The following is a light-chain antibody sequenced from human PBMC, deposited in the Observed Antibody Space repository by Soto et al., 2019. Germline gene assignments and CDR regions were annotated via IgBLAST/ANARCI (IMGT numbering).Light chain of an antibody. Sequence: EIVLTQSPATLSLSPGERATLSCRASQSVSSFLAWYQHKPGQAPRLLIYDASNRATGIPARFSGSGSGTDFTLTISSLEPEDFVTYYCQQYNSYSFTFGPGTKVDVK. V-gene: IGKV3-11*01. CDR1: QSVSSF. J-gene: IGKJ3*01. CDR3: QQYNSYSFT. CDR2: DAS.